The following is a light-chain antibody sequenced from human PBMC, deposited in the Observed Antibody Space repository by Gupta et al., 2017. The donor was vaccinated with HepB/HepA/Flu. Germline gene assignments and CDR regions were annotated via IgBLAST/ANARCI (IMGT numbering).Light chain of an antibody. V-gene: IGLV1-47*01. CDR1: TYNIGRHS. J-gene: IGLJ2*01. CDR2: RSD. Sequence: QSVLTQPPSASGTPGQRVTISCSGTTYNIGRHSGYWYQKLPGTAPKILIYRSDQRPSGVPDRFAGSKSGPSAALAISGLRSDDEADYYCAVWDDSLSGRVFGGGTKLTVL. CDR3: AVWDDSLSGRV.